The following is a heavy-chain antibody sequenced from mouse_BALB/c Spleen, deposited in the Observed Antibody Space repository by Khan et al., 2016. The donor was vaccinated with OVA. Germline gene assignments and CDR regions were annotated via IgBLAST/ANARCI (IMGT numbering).Heavy chain of an antibody. CDR1: GYTFTEYT. D-gene: IGHD3-3*01. CDR3: ARDAGRN. CDR2: INPKNGGT. V-gene: IGHV1-18*01. J-gene: IGHJ4*01. Sequence: EVQLQQSGPELVKPGASVKISCKTSGYTFTEYTVHWVRQSLGKSLDWIGVINPKNGGTAYNQKFKGKATLPVDKSSSTAYMEFRSLTSEDSVVYYCARDAGRNWGQGTSVTVAS.